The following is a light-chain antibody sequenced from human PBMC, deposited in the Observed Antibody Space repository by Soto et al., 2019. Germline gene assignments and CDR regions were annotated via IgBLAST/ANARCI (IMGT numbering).Light chain of an antibody. J-gene: IGLJ1*01. V-gene: IGLV2-23*01. CDR2: EGS. CDR3: CSYAGSSTYV. CDR1: SSDVGSYNL. Sequence: QSALTQPASVSGSPGQSITISCTGTSSDVGSYNLVSWYQQYPGKAPKLMIYEGSKRPSGVSNRLSGSKSGNTASLTISGLQAEDEADYYCCSYAGSSTYVFGTGTKLTVL.